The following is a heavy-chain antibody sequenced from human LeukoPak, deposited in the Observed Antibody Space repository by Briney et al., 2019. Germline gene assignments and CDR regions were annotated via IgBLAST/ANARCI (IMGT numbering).Heavy chain of an antibody. Sequence: SETLSLTCTVSGGSISSGGYYWSWIRQHPGKGLEWIGYIYYSGSTYYNPSLKSRVTISVDTSKNQFSLKLSSVTAADTAVYYCARDGPPHYDFWSGSYYGMDVWGQGTTVTVSS. CDR3: ARDGPPHYDFWSGSYYGMDV. J-gene: IGHJ6*02. CDR1: GGSISSGGYY. CDR2: IYYSGST. V-gene: IGHV4-31*03. D-gene: IGHD3-3*01.